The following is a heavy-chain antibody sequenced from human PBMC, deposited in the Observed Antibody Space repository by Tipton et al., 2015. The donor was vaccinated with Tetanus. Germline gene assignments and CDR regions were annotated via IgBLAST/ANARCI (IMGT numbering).Heavy chain of an antibody. CDR1: GGSFSGYY. CDR3: ARLGPGYSYGDY. V-gene: IGHV4-34*01. J-gene: IGHJ4*02. D-gene: IGHD5-18*01. Sequence: LSLTCAVYGGSFSGYYWSWIRQPPGKGLEWIGEINHSGSTNYNPSLKSRVTISLDTSKNQFSLKLSSVTAADTAVYYCARLGPGYSYGDYWGQGTLVTVSS. CDR2: INHSGST.